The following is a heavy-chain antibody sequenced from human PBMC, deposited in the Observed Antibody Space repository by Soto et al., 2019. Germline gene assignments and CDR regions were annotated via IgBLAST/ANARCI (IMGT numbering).Heavy chain of an antibody. CDR2: ISWNSGSI. CDR1: GFTFDDYA. Sequence: EMQLVESGGGLVQPGRSLRLSCAASGFTFDDYAMHWVRQAPGKGLEWVSGISWNSGSIGYADSVKGRFTISRDNAKNSLYLQMNSLRAEDTALYYCAKEIAAAGYYYYYGMDVWGQGTTVTVSS. V-gene: IGHV3-9*01. D-gene: IGHD6-13*01. J-gene: IGHJ6*02. CDR3: AKEIAAAGYYYYYGMDV.